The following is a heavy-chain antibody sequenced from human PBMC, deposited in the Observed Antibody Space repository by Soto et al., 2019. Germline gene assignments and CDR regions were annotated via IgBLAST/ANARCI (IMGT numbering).Heavy chain of an antibody. J-gene: IGHJ4*02. CDR3: ATWYSSY. V-gene: IGHV3-21*01. D-gene: IGHD6-13*01. CDR1: GFTFTSYT. CDR2: ISSSSTYI. Sequence: EVQLVESGGGLVKPGGSLRLSCAASGFTFTSYTMNWVRQAPGKGLEWVSSISSSSTYIYYADSVKGRFTISRDNAKNSLYLQMNRLRAEDTAVYYCATWYSSYRGQGTMVTVSS.